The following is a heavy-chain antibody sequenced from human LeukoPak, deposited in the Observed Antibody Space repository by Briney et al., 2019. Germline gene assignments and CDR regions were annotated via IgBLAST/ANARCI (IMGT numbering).Heavy chain of an antibody. D-gene: IGHD3-3*01. V-gene: IGHV3-48*02. CDR3: ASTASYYDFWSGYDNFDY. CDR2: VSSSSSTI. J-gene: IGHJ4*02. Sequence: GGSLRLSCAASGFTFSSYSMNWVRQAPGKGLEWVSYVSSSSSTIYYADSVKGRFTISRDNAKNSLYLQMNSLRDEDTAVYYCASTASYYDFWSGYDNFDYWGQGTLVTVSS. CDR1: GFTFSSYS.